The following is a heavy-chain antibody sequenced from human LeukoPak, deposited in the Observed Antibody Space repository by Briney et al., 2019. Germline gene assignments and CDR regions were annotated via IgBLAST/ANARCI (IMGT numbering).Heavy chain of an antibody. J-gene: IGHJ4*02. CDR1: GYTFTSYY. D-gene: IGHD4-17*01. CDR3: ARDKRTHGDYED. CDR2: INPSGGST. Sequence: GASVKVSCKASGYTFTSYYMHWVRQAPGQGLEWMGIINPSGGSTSYAQKFQGRVTITADESTSTAYMELSSLRSEDTAVYYCARDKRTHGDYEDWGQGTLVTVSS. V-gene: IGHV1-46*01.